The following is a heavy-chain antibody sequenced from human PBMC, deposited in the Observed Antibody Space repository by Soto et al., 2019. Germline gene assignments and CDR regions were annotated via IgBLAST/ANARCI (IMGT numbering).Heavy chain of an antibody. CDR3: ARGVRSIVVVENWFDP. CDR1: GYTFTGYY. J-gene: IGHJ5*02. V-gene: IGHV1-2*02. Sequence: ASVKVSCKASGYTFTGYYMHWVRQAPGQGLEWMGWINPNSGGTNYAQKFQGRVTMTRDTSISTAYMELSRLRSDDTAVYYCARGVRSIVVVENWFDPWGQGTLVTVPQ. CDR2: INPNSGGT. D-gene: IGHD2-15*01.